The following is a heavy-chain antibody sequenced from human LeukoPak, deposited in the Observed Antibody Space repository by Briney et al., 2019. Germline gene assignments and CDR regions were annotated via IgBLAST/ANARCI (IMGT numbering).Heavy chain of an antibody. CDR3: AKDRGFDISGYSSGICDY. CDR1: GFTLSNHT. CDR2: IRGRGGYT. J-gene: IGHJ4*02. Sequence: VGSPRLSSAASGFTLSNHTMSFVRQGPGKGLEWVSAIRGRGGYTTYAAPVKGRFTISRDNSKNTLNLQMNSLRAGDTAVYYCAKDRGFDISGYSSGICDYWGQGTLVTVSS. V-gene: IGHV3-23*01. D-gene: IGHD3-22*01.